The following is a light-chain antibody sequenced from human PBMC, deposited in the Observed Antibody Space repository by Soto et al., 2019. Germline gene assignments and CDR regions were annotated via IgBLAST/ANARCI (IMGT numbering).Light chain of an antibody. CDR2: DAS. Sequence: DIPMSQCPSTLSASLGDRLTITCRASQSISSWLAWYQQKPGKAPKLLIYDASSLESGVPSRFSGSGSGTEFTLTISSLQPDDFATYYCQQYNSYSITFGQGTRLEIK. J-gene: IGKJ5*01. CDR1: QSISSW. CDR3: QQYNSYSIT. V-gene: IGKV1-5*01.